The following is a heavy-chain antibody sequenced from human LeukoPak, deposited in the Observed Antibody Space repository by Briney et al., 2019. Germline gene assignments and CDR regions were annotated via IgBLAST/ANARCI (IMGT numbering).Heavy chain of an antibody. CDR2: IYYSGST. Sequence: PSETLSFTCTVSGGSISSYYWSWIRQPPGKGLEWIGYIYYSGSTNYNPSLKSRVTISVDTSKNQFSLKLSSVTAADTAVYYCARHPYSSGWYPTDYWGQGTLVTVSS. CDR1: GGSISSYY. J-gene: IGHJ4*02. V-gene: IGHV4-59*08. D-gene: IGHD6-19*01. CDR3: ARHPYSSGWYPTDY.